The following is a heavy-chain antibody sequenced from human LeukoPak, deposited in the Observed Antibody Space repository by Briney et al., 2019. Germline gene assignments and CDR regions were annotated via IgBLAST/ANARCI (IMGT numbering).Heavy chain of an antibody. CDR2: IIPIFGIA. CDR3: ARVGYYDSNYDY. Sequence: SVKVSCKASGGTFSSYAISWVRQAPGQGLEWMGRIIPIFGIANYAQKFQGRVTVTADKSTSTAYMELSSLRSEDTAVYYCARVGYYDSNYDYWGQGTLVTVSS. D-gene: IGHD3-22*01. CDR1: GGTFSSYA. V-gene: IGHV1-69*04. J-gene: IGHJ4*02.